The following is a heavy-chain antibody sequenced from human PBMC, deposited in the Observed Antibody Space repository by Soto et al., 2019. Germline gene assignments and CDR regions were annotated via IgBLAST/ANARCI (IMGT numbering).Heavy chain of an antibody. CDR2: IIPILGIA. V-gene: IGHV1-69*02. Sequence: SVKVSCXASGGTFSSYTISWVRQAPGQGLEWMGRIIPILGIANYAQKFQGRVTITADKSTSTAYMELSSLRSEDTAVYYCARFTTIAVAGRGDYWGQGTLVTVSS. CDR3: ARFTTIAVAGRGDY. D-gene: IGHD6-19*01. CDR1: GGTFSSYT. J-gene: IGHJ4*02.